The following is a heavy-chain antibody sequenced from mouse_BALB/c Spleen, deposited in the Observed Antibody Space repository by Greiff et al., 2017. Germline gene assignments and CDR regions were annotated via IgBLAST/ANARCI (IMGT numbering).Heavy chain of an antibody. CDR3: TRDGGLRTWFAY. CDR1: GFTFSSYT. J-gene: IGHJ3*01. Sequence: EVQVVESGGGLVKPGGSLKLSCAASGFTFSSYTMSWVRQTPEKGLEWVAIISSGGSYTYYSDSVKGRFTISRDNAKNTLYLQMSSLKSEDTAMYYCTRDGGLRTWFAYWGQGTLVTVSA. D-gene: IGHD2-4*01. CDR2: ISSGGSYT. V-gene: IGHV5-6-4*01.